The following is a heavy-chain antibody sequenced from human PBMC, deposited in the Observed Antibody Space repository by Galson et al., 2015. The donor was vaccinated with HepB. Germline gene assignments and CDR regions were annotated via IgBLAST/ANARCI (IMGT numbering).Heavy chain of an antibody. J-gene: IGHJ4*02. CDR1: GYSFTSYW. V-gene: IGHV5-10-1*01. Sequence: QSGAEVTKPGESLRISCKGSGYSFTSYWISWVRQMPGKGLEWMGRIDPSDSYTNYSPSFQGHVTISADKSISTAYLQWSSLKASDTAMYYCARHLLDTAMVTMLELGDYWGQVTLVTVSS. CDR3: ARHLLDTAMVTMLELGDY. CDR2: IDPSDSYT. D-gene: IGHD5-18*01.